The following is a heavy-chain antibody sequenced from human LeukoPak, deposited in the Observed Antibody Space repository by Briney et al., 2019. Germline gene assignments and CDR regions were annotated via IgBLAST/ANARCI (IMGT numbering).Heavy chain of an antibody. Sequence: GGSLRLSCAASGFTFSSYSMNWVRQAPGKGLEWVSSISSSSSYIYYADSVKGRFTISRDNAKNSLYLQMNSLRAEDTAVYYCARAPLVAATPDYWGQGTLVTVSS. CDR3: ARAPLVAATPDY. D-gene: IGHD2-15*01. J-gene: IGHJ4*02. CDR1: GFTFSSYS. CDR2: ISSSSSYI. V-gene: IGHV3-21*01.